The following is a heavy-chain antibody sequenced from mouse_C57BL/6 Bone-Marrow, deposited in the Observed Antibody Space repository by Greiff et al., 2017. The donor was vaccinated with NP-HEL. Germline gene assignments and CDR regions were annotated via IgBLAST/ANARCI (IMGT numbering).Heavy chain of an antibody. Sequence: EVKLMESGPELVKPGDSVKISCKASGYSFTGYFMNWVMQSHGKSLEWIGRINPYNGDTFYNQKFKGKATLTVDKSSSTAHMELRSLTSEDSAVYYCAREGNLLLRYSYYAMDYWGQGTSVTVSS. CDR2: INPYNGDT. D-gene: IGHD1-1*01. V-gene: IGHV1-20*01. CDR3: AREGNLLLRYSYYAMDY. J-gene: IGHJ4*01. CDR1: GYSFTGYF.